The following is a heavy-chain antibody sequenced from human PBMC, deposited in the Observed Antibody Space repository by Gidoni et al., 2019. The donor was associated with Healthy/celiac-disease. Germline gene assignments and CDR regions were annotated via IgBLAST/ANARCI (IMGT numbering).Heavy chain of an antibody. Sequence: QLQLQESGPGLVKPSETLSLTCTVSGGSISSSSYYWGWIRQPPGKGLEWIGSIYYSGSTYYNPSLKSRVTISVDTSKNQFSLKLSSVTAADTAVYYCARVGRGNSRGIDYWGQGTLVTVSS. CDR3: ARVGRGNSRGIDY. J-gene: IGHJ4*02. CDR2: IYYSGST. D-gene: IGHD2-21*02. CDR1: GGSISSSSYY. V-gene: IGHV4-39*01.